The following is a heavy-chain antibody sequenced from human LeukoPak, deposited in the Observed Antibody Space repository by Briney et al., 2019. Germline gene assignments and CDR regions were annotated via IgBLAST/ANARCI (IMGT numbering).Heavy chain of an antibody. V-gene: IGHV3-13*01. CDR3: ARRGDSRGYYDAFDI. CDR2: VGTAGDT. J-gene: IGHJ3*02. Sequence: GGSLRLSCIASGFIFSSYNMHWVRQPTGKGLEWVSAVGTAGDTYYPGSVKGRFTISRENAKNSLYLQMNSLRAGDTAVYYCARRGDSRGYYDAFDIWGQGTMVTVSS. D-gene: IGHD3-22*01. CDR1: GFIFSSYN.